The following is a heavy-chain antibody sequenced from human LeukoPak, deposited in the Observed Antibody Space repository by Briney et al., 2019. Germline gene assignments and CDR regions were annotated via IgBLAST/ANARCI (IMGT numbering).Heavy chain of an antibody. CDR1: GFTFSNYA. CDR3: AKDIVVVTSGANAFDI. J-gene: IGHJ3*02. V-gene: IGHV3-23*01. CDR2: ISGSGGST. D-gene: IGHD2-21*02. Sequence: GGSLRLSCAASGFTFSNYALSWVRQAPGKGLEWVSDISGSGGSTYYADSVKGRFTISRDNSKITLYLQMNSLRAEDTAVYYCAKDIVVVTSGANAFDIWGQGTMVTVSS.